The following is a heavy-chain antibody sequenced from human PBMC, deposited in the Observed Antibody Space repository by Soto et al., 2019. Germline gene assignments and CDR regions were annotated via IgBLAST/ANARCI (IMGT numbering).Heavy chain of an antibody. D-gene: IGHD3-22*01. CDR3: ARDSHYDSSRYYYDYYYYGMDV. J-gene: IGHJ6*02. V-gene: IGHV1-18*04. CDR2: ISAYNGNT. Sequence: ASVKVSCKASGYTFTSYGISWVRQAPGQGLEWMGWISAYNGNTNYAQKLQGRVTMTTDTSTSTAYMELRSLRSDDTAVYYCARDSHYDSSRYYYDYYYYGMDVWGQGTTVTVSS. CDR1: GYTFTSYG.